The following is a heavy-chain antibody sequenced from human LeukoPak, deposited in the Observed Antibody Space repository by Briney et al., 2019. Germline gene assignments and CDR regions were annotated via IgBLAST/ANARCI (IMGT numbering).Heavy chain of an antibody. V-gene: IGHV4-59*01. D-gene: IGHD5-18*01. CDR1: GGSISSYY. CDR2: IYYSGST. J-gene: IGHJ5*02. CDR3: ARGSMGIRLRLNWFDP. Sequence: PSETLSLTCTVSGGSISSYYWSWIRQPPGKGLEWIGYIYYSGSTNYNPSLKSRVTISVDTSKNQFSLKLSSVTAADTAVYYCARGSMGIRLRLNWFDPWGQGTLVTVSS.